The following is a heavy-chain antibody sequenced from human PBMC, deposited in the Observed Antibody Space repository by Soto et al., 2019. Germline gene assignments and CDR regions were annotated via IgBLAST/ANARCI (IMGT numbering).Heavy chain of an antibody. CDR3: ARQDHGDYEFFFDY. V-gene: IGHV4-39*01. J-gene: IGHJ4*02. Sequence: QLQLQESGPGLVKPSETLSLTCTVSGASIISTTKYWGWIRQPPGRGLEWIGTISSIGSTYYNLPLAGRVTISVDTSKNKFSLKATSVTAADTGLYYCARQDHGDYEFFFDYWGQGTLVTVSS. D-gene: IGHD4-17*01. CDR2: ISSIGST. CDR1: GASIISTTKY.